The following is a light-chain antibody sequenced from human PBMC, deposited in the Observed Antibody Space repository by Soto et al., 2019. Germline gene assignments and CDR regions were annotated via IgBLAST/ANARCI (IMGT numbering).Light chain of an antibody. V-gene: IGLV2-14*03. J-gene: IGLJ1*01. Sequence: QSALTQPASVSGSPGQSITISFTGNSNDVGGYNYVSWYQHHPGKAPKLMIYDVSNRPSGVSNRFSGSKSGNTASLTISGLQAEDEADYYCSSYTTSSTYVFATGTKVTVL. CDR2: DVS. CDR1: SNDVGGYNY. CDR3: SSYTTSSTYV.